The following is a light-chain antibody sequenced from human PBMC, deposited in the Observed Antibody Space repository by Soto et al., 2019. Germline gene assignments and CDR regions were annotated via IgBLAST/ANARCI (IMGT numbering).Light chain of an antibody. Sequence: EVVLTQSAGTLSLSPGERATLSCRASQSVSRSYLAWYQQKPGQAPRLLIYCASSSATGVPDRFSGSGSGTDFTLTISRLEPEDFAVYYCQQYGGSPIFGQRTKLEI. CDR2: CAS. J-gene: IGKJ2*01. CDR1: QSVSRSY. CDR3: QQYGGSPI. V-gene: IGKV3-20*01.